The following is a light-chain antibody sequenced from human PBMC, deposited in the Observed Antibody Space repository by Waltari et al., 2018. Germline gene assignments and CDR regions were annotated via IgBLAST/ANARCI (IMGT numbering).Light chain of an antibody. CDR2: DAS. CDR3: QQYDKWPLT. CDR1: QSISSY. V-gene: IGKV3-15*01. J-gene: IGKJ4*01. Sequence: SCRASQSISSYLAWYQQKPGQAPRLLIHDASTRATSIPARFGGSGSGTEFTLTISSLQSEDFAVYYCQQYDKWPLTFGGGTEVEIK.